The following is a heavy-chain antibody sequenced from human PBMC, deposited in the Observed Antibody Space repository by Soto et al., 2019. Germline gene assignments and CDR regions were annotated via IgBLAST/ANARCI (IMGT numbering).Heavy chain of an antibody. D-gene: IGHD3-9*01. J-gene: IGHJ5*02. V-gene: IGHV4-59*01. CDR2: IYYSGST. Sequence: SETLSLTCTVSGGSISTYYWSWIRQPPGKGLEWIGYIYYSGSTNYNPSLKSRVTISLDTSKNQFSLKLSSVTAADTAVYYCARDRLANWFDPWGQGTLVTVSS. CDR1: GGSISTYY. CDR3: ARDRLANWFDP.